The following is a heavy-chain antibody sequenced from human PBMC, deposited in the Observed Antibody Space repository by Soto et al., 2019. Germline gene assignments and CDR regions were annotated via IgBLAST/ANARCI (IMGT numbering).Heavy chain of an antibody. Sequence: QVQLQESGPGLVKPSETLSLTCTVSGGSISSYYWSWIRQPPGKGLEWIGYIYYSGSTNYNPSLKSRVTISVDTSKNQFSLKLSSVTAADTAVYYCARGGHFPYYYYYYMDVWGKGTTVTVSS. J-gene: IGHJ6*03. CDR1: GGSISSYY. CDR3: ARGGHFPYYYYYYMDV. CDR2: IYYSGST. V-gene: IGHV4-59*08.